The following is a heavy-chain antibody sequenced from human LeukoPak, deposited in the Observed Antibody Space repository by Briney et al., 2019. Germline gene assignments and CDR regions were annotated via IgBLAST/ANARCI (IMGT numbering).Heavy chain of an antibody. D-gene: IGHD4-17*01. CDR1: GYTFPSYY. CDR3: ARVSTVTFFDY. V-gene: IGHV1-46*01. J-gene: IGHJ4*02. CDR2: IIPSDGFT. Sequence: ASVKVSCKASGYTFPSYYVHWVRQAPGQGLEWMGMIIPSDGFTSYAQKFQGRVTMTRDMSTSTVYMELSSLRSDDTAVYYCARVSTVTFFDYWGQGTLVTVSS.